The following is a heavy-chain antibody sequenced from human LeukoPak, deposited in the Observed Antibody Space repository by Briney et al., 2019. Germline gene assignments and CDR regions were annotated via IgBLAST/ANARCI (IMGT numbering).Heavy chain of an antibody. CDR3: ARDGVVVAATRNYHYGMDV. D-gene: IGHD2-15*01. J-gene: IGHJ6*02. V-gene: IGHV3-48*04. Sequence: GGSLRLSCAASGFTFSSYSMNWVRQAPGKGLEWVSYISSSSSTIYYADSVKGRFTISRDNAKNSLYLQMNSLRAEDTAVYYCARDGVVVAATRNYHYGMDVWGQGTTVTVSS. CDR2: ISSSSSTI. CDR1: GFTFSSYS.